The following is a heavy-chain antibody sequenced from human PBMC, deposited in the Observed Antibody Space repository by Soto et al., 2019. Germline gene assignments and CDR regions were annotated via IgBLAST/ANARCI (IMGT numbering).Heavy chain of an antibody. D-gene: IGHD2-15*01. Sequence: QVDLVQSGAEVKKPGSSVTVSCKASGASFYNFALYLVRQAPGQGLEWVGGLTPVFPTANYSQKFQGRVTITADESTTTAYMELSNLRSDDTAVFYCAAVECGGGTCYPGGVDYWGQGTLVTGSS. CDR1: GASFYNFA. J-gene: IGHJ4*02. V-gene: IGHV1-69*01. CDR3: AAVECGGGTCYPGGVDY. CDR2: LTPVFPTA.